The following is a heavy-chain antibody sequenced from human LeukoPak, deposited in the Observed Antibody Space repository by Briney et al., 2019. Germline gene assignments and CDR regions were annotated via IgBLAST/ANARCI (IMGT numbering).Heavy chain of an antibody. V-gene: IGHV4-34*01. Sequence: SETLSLTCTISGGSISSYYWSWIRQPPGKGLEWIGEINHSGATNYNPSLKSRVIISVDTSKNQFSLKVNHVTAADTAVYYCARGSPKYDSWGQGTLVTVSS. CDR3: ARGSPKYDS. J-gene: IGHJ5*01. CDR2: INHSGAT. CDR1: GGSISSYY.